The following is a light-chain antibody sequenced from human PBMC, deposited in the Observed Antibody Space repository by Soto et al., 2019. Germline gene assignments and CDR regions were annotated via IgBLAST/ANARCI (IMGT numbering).Light chain of an antibody. V-gene: IGKV3-20*01. J-gene: IGKJ3*01. CDR1: QSVSSSY. CDR3: QQYGSSPFT. CDR2: GAS. Sequence: EIVLTQSPGTLSLSPGERATLSCRASQSVSSSYLAWYQQKPGQAPRLLIYGASSRATGIPDRFSVSGSGTAFTLTISRLEPEDFAVYYCQQYGSSPFTFGPGTKVDIK.